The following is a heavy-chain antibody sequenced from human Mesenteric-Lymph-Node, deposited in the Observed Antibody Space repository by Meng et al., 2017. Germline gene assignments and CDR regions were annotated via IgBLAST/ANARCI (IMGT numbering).Heavy chain of an antibody. V-gene: IGHV3-23*01. CDR3: SKDWYYYYSSGYGVLDY. Sequence: GESLKISCAASGFTFSSYAMSWVRQAPGKGLEWVSAISGSGVSTYYADSVKGRFTISRDNSKNTLYLLTNSLSTEDTDVYCFSKDWYYYYSSGYGVLDYWGQGTLVTVSS. CDR1: GFTFSSYA. CDR2: ISGSGVST. J-gene: IGHJ4*02. D-gene: IGHD3-22*01.